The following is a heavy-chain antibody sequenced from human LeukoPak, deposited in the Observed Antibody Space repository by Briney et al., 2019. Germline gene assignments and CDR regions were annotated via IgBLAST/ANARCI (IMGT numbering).Heavy chain of an antibody. CDR1: GFTFSSYA. CDR2: ISDAGAIT. Sequence: GSLRLSCAASGFTFSSYAMSWVRQAPGKGLEWVSGISDAGAITYYADSVKGRFTISRSQSTSTLYLQMDSLRAEDTSLYYCARGGTTSHGFDSWGQGTLVTVSS. J-gene: IGHJ4*02. V-gene: IGHV3-23*01. CDR3: ARGGTTSHGFDS. D-gene: IGHD1-14*01.